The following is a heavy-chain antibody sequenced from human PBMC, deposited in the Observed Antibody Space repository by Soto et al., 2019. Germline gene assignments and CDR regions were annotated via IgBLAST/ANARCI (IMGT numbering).Heavy chain of an antibody. CDR3: AIAGRYRNAWSPGDY. Sequence: ASVKVSCKASGYTFTSYNMHWVRQAPGQSLEWMGWINTGKGNTKYSQKFQGRVTITRDTSASTGYMELRSLRSEDTAVYYCAIAGRYRNAWSPGDYWGQGTLVTVSS. V-gene: IGHV1-3*04. CDR1: GYTFTSYN. D-gene: IGHD5-12*01. CDR2: INTGKGNT. J-gene: IGHJ4*02.